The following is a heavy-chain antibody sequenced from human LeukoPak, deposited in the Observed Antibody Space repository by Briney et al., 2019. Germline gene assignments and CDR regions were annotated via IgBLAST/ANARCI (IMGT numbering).Heavy chain of an antibody. CDR3: TRDLYGDYQYYFDN. J-gene: IGHJ4*02. D-gene: IGHD4-17*01. CDR1: GFTFGDYA. Sequence: GRSLRLSCTASGFTFGDYAMSWVRQAPGKGLEWVGFIRSKAYGGTTEYAASVKGRFTISRDDSKSIAYLQMNSLKTEDTAVYYCTRDLYGDYQYYFDNWGQGTLVTVSS. V-gene: IGHV3-49*04. CDR2: IRSKAYGGTT.